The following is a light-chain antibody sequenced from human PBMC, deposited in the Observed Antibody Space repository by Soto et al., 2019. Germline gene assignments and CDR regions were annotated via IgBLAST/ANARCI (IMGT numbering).Light chain of an antibody. V-gene: IGKV3-20*01. CDR2: GAS. CDR3: QQYGSSPYT. Sequence: EIVLTQSPGTLSLSPGERATLSCRASQSVSSSYLAWYQQKPGQAPRLLIYGASSRATGIPDRFSGSGSGTDVTLTISRLEPEDFGVYYCQQYGSSPYTFGQGTKLEIK. CDR1: QSVSSSY. J-gene: IGKJ2*01.